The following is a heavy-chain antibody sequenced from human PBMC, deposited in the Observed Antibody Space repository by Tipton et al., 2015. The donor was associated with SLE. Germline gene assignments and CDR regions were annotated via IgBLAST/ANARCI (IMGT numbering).Heavy chain of an antibody. CDR3: ARDQGIAAFDN. J-gene: IGHJ4*02. CDR2: MYYSGNT. D-gene: IGHD6-13*01. V-gene: IGHV4-39*07. CDR1: GVSISSRTYY. Sequence: LSLTCTVSGVSISSRTYYWGWIRQPPGKGLEWIGSMYYSGNTYYNPSLKTRVTISVDTSKNQFSLKLSSVTAADTAVYYCARDQGIAAFDNWGQGTLVTVSS.